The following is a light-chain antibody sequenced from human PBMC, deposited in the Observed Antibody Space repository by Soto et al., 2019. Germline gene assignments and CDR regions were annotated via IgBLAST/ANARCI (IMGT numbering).Light chain of an antibody. Sequence: EIVLTQSPATLSLSPGERATLSCRASQSVSSYLAWYQQKPGQAPRLLIYDASTRATGIPARFSGSGSGTEFTLTISSLEPEDFAVYYCQQYNNWPYTFGGGTKLEIK. J-gene: IGKJ4*01. V-gene: IGKV3-11*01. CDR3: QQYNNWPYT. CDR1: QSVSSY. CDR2: DAS.